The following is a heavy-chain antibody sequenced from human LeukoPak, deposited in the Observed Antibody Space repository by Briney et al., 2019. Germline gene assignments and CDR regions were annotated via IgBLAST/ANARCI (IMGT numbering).Heavy chain of an antibody. CDR2: ISYDGSNK. V-gene: IGHV3-30*18. Sequence: GGSLRLSCAASGFTFSSYGMHWVRQAPGKGLEWVAVISYDGSNKYYADSVKGRFPISRDNSKNTLYLQMNSLRAEDTAVYYCAKDFDYWGQGTLVTVSS. J-gene: IGHJ4*02. CDR1: GFTFSSYG. CDR3: AKDFDY.